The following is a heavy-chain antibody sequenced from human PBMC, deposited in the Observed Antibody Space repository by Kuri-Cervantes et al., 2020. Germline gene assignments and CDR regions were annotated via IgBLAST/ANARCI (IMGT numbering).Heavy chain of an antibody. J-gene: IGHJ4*02. CDR2: ISGSGGST. CDR3: AKGDYYGSGSLYYFDY. V-gene: IGHV3-23*01. CDR1: GLIFSSYA. Sequence: GESLKISCAASGLIFSSYAMAWVRQAPGKGLEWVSIISGSGGSTYYADSVKGRFTISRDNSKNTLYLQMNSLRAEDTAVYYCAKGDYYGSGSLYYFDYWGQGTLVTVSS. D-gene: IGHD3-10*01.